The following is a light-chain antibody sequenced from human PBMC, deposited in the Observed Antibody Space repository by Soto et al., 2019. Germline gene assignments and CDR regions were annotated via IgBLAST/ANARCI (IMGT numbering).Light chain of an antibody. CDR1: SSDVGGYNY. J-gene: IGLJ1*01. CDR2: DVS. CDR3: SSYTCISIRV. Sequence: QSALTQPASVSGSPGQSITISCTGTSSDVGGYNYVSWYQQHPGKAPKLMIYDVSNRPSGVSNRFSGSKSGNTASLTISGHQAEDEADYYCSSYTCISIRVFGTGTKVTVL. V-gene: IGLV2-14*01.